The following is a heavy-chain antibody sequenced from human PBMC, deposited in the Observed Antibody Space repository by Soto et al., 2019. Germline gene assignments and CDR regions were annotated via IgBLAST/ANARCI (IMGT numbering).Heavy chain of an antibody. V-gene: IGHV4-34*01. D-gene: IGHD2-8*01. CDR2: INHSGST. CDR3: ARARCTNGVCYAAYYYYYYMDI. J-gene: IGHJ6*03. CDR1: GGSFSGYY. Sequence: SETLSLTCAVYGGSFSGYYWSWIRQPPGKGLEWIGEINHSGSTNYNPSLKSRVTISVDTSKNQFSLKLSSVTAADTAVYYCARARCTNGVCYAAYYYYYYMDIWGKGTTVTVSS.